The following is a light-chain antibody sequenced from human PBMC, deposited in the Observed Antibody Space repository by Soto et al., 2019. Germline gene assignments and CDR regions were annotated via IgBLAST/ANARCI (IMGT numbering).Light chain of an antibody. Sequence: QAVVTQEPSLTVSPGGTVTLTCDSSAGAVTSGHYPYWFQQKPGQASRTLIYDTTNKHSWTPARFSGSLLGGKAALTLSGAQPEDEAEYYCLLSYSGAWVFGGGTKVTVL. CDR2: DTT. CDR3: LLSYSGAWV. J-gene: IGLJ3*02. CDR1: AGAVTSGHY. V-gene: IGLV7-46*01.